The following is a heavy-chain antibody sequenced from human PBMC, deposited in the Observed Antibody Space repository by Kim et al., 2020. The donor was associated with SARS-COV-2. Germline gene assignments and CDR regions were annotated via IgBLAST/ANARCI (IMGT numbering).Heavy chain of an antibody. J-gene: IGHJ4*01. CDR1: GFTFSSYA. Sequence: GGSLRLSCAASGFTFSSYAMSWVRQAPGKGLEWVSAISGSGGSTYYADSVKGRFTISRDNSKNTLYLQRTSLRAKATAVYYCTKDLKRGSIAVAVTLFDYWGEGTLVSASS. V-gene: IGHV3-23*01. CDR2: ISGSGGST. D-gene: IGHD6-19*01. CDR3: TKDLKRGSIAVAVTLFDY.